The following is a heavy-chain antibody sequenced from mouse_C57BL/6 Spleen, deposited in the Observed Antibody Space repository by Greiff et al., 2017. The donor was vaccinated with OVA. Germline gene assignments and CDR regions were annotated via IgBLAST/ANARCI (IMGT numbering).Heavy chain of an antibody. V-gene: IGHV5-17*01. J-gene: IGHJ4*01. Sequence: EVKLQESGGGLVKPGGSLKLSCAASGFTFSDYGMHWVRQAPEKGLEWVAYISSGSSTIYYADTVKGRFTISRDNAKNTLFLQMTSLRSEDTAMYYCARGGAQATFAMDYWGQGTSVTVSS. D-gene: IGHD3-2*02. CDR1: GFTFSDYG. CDR2: ISSGSSTI. CDR3: ARGGAQATFAMDY.